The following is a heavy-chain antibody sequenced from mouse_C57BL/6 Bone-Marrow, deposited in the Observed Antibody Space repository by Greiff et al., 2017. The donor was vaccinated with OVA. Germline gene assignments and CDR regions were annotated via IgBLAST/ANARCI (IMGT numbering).Heavy chain of an antibody. V-gene: IGHV1-81*01. J-gene: IGHJ2*01. CDR3: ARYNYGYDDFDY. CDR2: IYPRSGNT. Sequence: VQGVESGAELARPGASVKLSCKASGYTFTSYGISWVKQRTGQGLEWIGEIYPRSGNTYYNEKFKGKATLTADKSSSKAYMELRSLTSEDSAVYFCARYNYGYDDFDYWGQGTTLTVSS. D-gene: IGHD2-2*01. CDR1: GYTFTSYG.